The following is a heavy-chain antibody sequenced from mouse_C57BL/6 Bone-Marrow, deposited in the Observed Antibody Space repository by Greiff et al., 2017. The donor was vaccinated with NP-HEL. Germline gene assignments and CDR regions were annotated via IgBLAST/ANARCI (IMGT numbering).Heavy chain of an antibody. Sequence: EVMLVESGGDLVKPGGSLKLSCAASGFTFSSYGMSWVRQTPAKRLAWVATISSGGSYTYYPDSVQGRVTISRDNAKNTLYLQMSSLKSEDTAMYYCARHGITTVVAPYYAMDYWGQGTSVTVSS. D-gene: IGHD1-1*01. V-gene: IGHV5-6*01. CDR2: ISSGGSYT. J-gene: IGHJ4*01. CDR1: GFTFSSYG. CDR3: ARHGITTVVAPYYAMDY.